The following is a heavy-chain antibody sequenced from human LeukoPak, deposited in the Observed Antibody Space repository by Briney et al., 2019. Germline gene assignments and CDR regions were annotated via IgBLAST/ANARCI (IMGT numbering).Heavy chain of an antibody. CDR1: GYTFTSCY. Sequence: ASVKVSCKSSGYTFTSCYMHWVRHAPGQGLELKGIINPSGGSTSYAQKFQGRVTMTSDTSTSTVYMELSSMSSEQTAVLCITRVCEYSNSSALVYCGQGTLVTVSS. CDR2: INPSGGST. V-gene: IGHV1-46*03. CDR3: TRVCEYSNSSALVY. D-gene: IGHD6-6*01. J-gene: IGHJ4*02.